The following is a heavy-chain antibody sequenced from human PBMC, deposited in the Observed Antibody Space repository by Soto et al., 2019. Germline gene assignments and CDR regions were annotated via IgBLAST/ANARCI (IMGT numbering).Heavy chain of an antibody. J-gene: IGHJ5*02. CDR3: ARGGDYGDNSGLHWFDP. CDR1: GGSISSGGYY. V-gene: IGHV4-31*03. D-gene: IGHD4-17*01. CDR2: IYYSGST. Sequence: QVQLQESGPGLVKPSQTLSLTCTVSGGSISSGGYYWSWIRQHPGKGLEWIRYIYYSGSTYYNPSLKSRVTISVDTSKNLFSLKLSSVTAADTAVYYCARGGDYGDNSGLHWFDPWCHGTLVTFSS.